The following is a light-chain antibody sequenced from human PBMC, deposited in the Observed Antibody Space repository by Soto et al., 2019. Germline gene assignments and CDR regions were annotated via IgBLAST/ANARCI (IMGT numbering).Light chain of an antibody. Sequence: EIVMTQSPATLSVSPGERATIPCRASQSVNRNLAWYQQKPGQAPRLLIYGASTRATGLPARFSGSGSETEFTLTISSLQSEDFAVYYCQQYNTWPLTFGGGTKVDIK. J-gene: IGKJ4*01. CDR1: QSVNRN. V-gene: IGKV3-15*01. CDR3: QQYNTWPLT. CDR2: GAS.